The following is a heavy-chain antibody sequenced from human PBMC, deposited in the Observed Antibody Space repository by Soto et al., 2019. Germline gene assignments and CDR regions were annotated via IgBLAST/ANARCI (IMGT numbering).Heavy chain of an antibody. CDR3: ACTHDDYDTLDY. Sequence: SVKVSCKASGGTFSSYAISWVRQAPGQGLEWMGGIIPIFGTANYAQKFQGRVTITADESTSTAYMELSSLRSEDTAVYYCACTHDDYDTLDYWGQGTLVTVSS. CDR2: IIPIFGTA. J-gene: IGHJ4*02. V-gene: IGHV1-69*13. D-gene: IGHD3-9*01. CDR1: GGTFSSYA.